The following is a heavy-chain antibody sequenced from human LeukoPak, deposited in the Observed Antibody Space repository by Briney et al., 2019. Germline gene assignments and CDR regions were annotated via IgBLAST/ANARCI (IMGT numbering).Heavy chain of an antibody. D-gene: IGHD1-26*01. CDR3: AFSSYYLQGNYYYMDV. J-gene: IGHJ6*03. Sequence: ASVKVSCKASGYTFTGYYIHWVRQAPGQGLEWMGWINPNINGTNYAQNLQGRVTMTTDTSTSTVYMELRSLRSDDTAVYYCAFSSYYLQGNYYYMDVWGKGTTVTVSS. V-gene: IGHV1-2*02. CDR1: GYTFTGYY. CDR2: INPNINGT.